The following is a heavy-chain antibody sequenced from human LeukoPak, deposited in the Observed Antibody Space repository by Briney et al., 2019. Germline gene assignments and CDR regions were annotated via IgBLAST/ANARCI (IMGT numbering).Heavy chain of an antibody. D-gene: IGHD5-24*01. V-gene: IGHV4-34*01. CDR2: INHSGST. CDR3: ARGRRDGYTLYYMDV. J-gene: IGHJ6*03. Sequence: SETLSLTCAVYGGPFSGYYWSWIRQPPGKGLEWIGEINHSGSTNYNPSVKSRVTISVDTSKNQFSLKLSSVTAADTAVYYCARGRRDGYTLYYMDVWGKGTTVTISS. CDR1: GGPFSGYY.